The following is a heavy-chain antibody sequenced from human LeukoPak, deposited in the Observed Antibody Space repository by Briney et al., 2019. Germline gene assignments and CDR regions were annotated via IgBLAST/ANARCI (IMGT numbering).Heavy chain of an antibody. D-gene: IGHD3-10*01. CDR2: IYYSGST. J-gene: IGHJ4*02. Sequence: PSATLSLTCTVSGGSVSSGSYYWSWIRQPPGKGLEWIGYIYYSGSTNYNPSLKSRVTISVDTSKNQFSLKLSSVTAADTAVYYCARAGFDESFDYWGQGTLVTVSS. CDR1: GGSVSSGSYY. CDR3: ARAGFDESFDY. V-gene: IGHV4-61*01.